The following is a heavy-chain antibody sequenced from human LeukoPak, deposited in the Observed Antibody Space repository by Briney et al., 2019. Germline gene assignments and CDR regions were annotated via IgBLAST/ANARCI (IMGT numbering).Heavy chain of an antibody. CDR2: INTSGST. D-gene: IGHD3-22*01. Sequence: SETLSLTCTVSGGSISSGSYYWSWIRQPAGKGLEWIGRINTSGSTNYNPSLKSRVTISVDTSKNQFSLKLSSVTAADTAVYYCARSPNYDSSGYYRDYWGQGTLVTVSS. J-gene: IGHJ4*02. V-gene: IGHV4-61*02. CDR3: ARSPNYDSSGYYRDY. CDR1: GGSISSGSYY.